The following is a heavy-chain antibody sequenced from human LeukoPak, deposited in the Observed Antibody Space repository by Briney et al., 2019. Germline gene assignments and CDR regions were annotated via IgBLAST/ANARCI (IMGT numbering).Heavy chain of an antibody. J-gene: IGHJ4*02. CDR2: MNPNSGNT. D-gene: IGHD3-3*01. V-gene: IGHV1-8*03. CDR1: GGTFSSYA. CDR3: ARVESTIFGVVPDY. Sequence: RASVTVSCKASGGTFSSYAISWVRQAPGQGLEWMGWMNPNSGNTGYAQKFQGRVTITRNTSISTAYMELSSLRSEDTAVYYCARVESTIFGVVPDYWGQGTLVTVSS.